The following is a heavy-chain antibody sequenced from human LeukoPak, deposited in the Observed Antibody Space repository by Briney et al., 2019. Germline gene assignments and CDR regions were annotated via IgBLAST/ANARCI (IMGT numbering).Heavy chain of an antibody. D-gene: IGHD3-22*01. V-gene: IGHV4-4*07. Sequence: SETLSLTCTVSGGSISSYYWSWIRQPAGKGLEWIGRIYTSGSTNYNPSLKSRVTMSVDTSKNQFSLKLSSVTAAGTAVYYCARERYYYDSSGYTYWYFDLWGRGSLVTVSS. CDR1: GGSISSYY. CDR2: IYTSGST. J-gene: IGHJ2*01. CDR3: ARERYYYDSSGYTYWYFDL.